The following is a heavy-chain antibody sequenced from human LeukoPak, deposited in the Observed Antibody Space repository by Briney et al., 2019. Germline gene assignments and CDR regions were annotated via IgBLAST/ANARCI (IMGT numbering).Heavy chain of an antibody. D-gene: IGHD3-10*01. Sequence: GGSLRLSCAASGFTFSSYGMHWVRQAPGKGLEWVAFIRYDGSNKYYADSVKGRFTVSRDNSKNTLNLQMNSLRAEDTAVYYCAKAEVNYYGSGIDYWGQGTLVTVSS. V-gene: IGHV3-30*02. CDR1: GFTFSSYG. CDR2: IRYDGSNK. J-gene: IGHJ4*02. CDR3: AKAEVNYYGSGIDY.